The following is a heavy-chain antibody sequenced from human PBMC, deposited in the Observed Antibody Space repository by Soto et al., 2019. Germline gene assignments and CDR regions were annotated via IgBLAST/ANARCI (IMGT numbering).Heavy chain of an antibody. Sequence: QVQLQESGPGLVKPSETLSLTCTVSGGSISSYYWSWIRQPPGKGLEWIGYIYYSGSTNYNPSLKTLVTISVDTSKDHFALKLSSVTAADTAVYYCATRRGGDANFDYWGQGTLVTVSS. J-gene: IGHJ4*02. CDR1: GGSISSYY. CDR2: IYYSGST. CDR3: ATRRGGDANFDY. V-gene: IGHV4-59*01. D-gene: IGHD3-16*01.